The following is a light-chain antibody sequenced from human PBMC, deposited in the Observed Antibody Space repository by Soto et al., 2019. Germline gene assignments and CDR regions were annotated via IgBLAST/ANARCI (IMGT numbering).Light chain of an antibody. CDR1: QRISSMY. V-gene: IGKV3-20*01. CDR2: GAS. J-gene: IGKJ1*01. Sequence: IMLTQSPGTLSLSPGARATLSCRASQRISSMYLAWYQQKPGRAPRLIIYGASRSSTGIPERFSGSESGTDFTLTNSRLEPEDFAVYYCHQYDIPPQTFGRGTRVEI. CDR3: HQYDIPPQT.